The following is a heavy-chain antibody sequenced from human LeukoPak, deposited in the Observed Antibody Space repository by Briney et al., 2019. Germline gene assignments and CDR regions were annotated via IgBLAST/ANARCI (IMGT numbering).Heavy chain of an antibody. CDR1: GFTFSGYA. CDR2: ISGSAGST. V-gene: IGHV3-23*01. CDR3: AKPPYSTYYSSYMDV. J-gene: IGHJ6*03. Sequence: GSLRLSFAASGFTFSGYAMSWVRQAPGKGLEWVSTISGSAGSTYYADSVKGRFTISRDNSKNTLYLQMNSLRAEDTAVYYCAKPPYSTYYSSYMDVWGKGTTATVSS. D-gene: IGHD4-11*01.